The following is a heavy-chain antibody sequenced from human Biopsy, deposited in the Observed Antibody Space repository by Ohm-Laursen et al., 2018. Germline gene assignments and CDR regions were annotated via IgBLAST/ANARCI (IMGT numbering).Heavy chain of an antibody. D-gene: IGHD2-21*02. CDR3: ARDDAVTVIRGLYY. V-gene: IGHV4-61*01. J-gene: IGHJ4*02. CDR1: GVSINGGRYY. CDR2: IYYSGST. Sequence: GTLSLTCTVSGVSINGGRYYWSWIRQPPGKGLEWIGGIYYSGSTNYNPSLKSRVTISIDKSKNQFFLKLSSVTAEDTAVYYCARDDAVTVIRGLYYWGQGALVTVSS.